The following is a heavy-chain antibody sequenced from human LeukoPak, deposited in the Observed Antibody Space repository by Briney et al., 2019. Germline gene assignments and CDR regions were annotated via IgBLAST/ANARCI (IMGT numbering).Heavy chain of an antibody. V-gene: IGHV3-33*08. Sequence: GGSQRLSCAASGFKFSDHYIDWVRQAPGKGLEWVAVIWYDGSNKYYADSVKGRFTISRDNSKNTLYLQMNSLRAEDTAVYYCARDPLRHGGNSGVDYWGQGTLVTVSS. CDR1: GFKFSDHY. D-gene: IGHD4-23*01. CDR3: ARDPLRHGGNSGVDY. J-gene: IGHJ4*02. CDR2: IWYDGSNK.